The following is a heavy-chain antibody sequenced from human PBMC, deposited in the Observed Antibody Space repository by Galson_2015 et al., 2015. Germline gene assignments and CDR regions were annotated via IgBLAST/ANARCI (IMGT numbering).Heavy chain of an antibody. Sequence: SLRLSCAASGFTFSSYVMHWVRQAPGKGLEWVAVISYDGSNKYYADSVKGRFIISRDNSKNTLYLEMNSLRAEDTAVYYCARVLNFDFWSAYHYWGQGALVPVSS. J-gene: IGHJ4*02. CDR3: ARVLNFDFWSAYHY. D-gene: IGHD3-3*01. CDR1: GFTFSSYV. V-gene: IGHV3-30*01. CDR2: ISYDGSNK.